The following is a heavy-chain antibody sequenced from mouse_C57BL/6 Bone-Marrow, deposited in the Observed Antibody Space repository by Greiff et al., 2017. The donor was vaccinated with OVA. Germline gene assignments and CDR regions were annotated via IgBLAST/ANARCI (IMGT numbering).Heavy chain of an antibody. CDR2: IDPSDSYT. D-gene: IGHD2-2*01. CDR3: ARSTMVTTLYYYAMDY. J-gene: IGHJ4*01. V-gene: IGHV1-69*01. CDR1: GYTFTSYW. Sequence: VQLQQPGAELVMPGASVKLSCKASGYTFTSYWMHWVKQRPGQGLEWIGEIDPSDSYTNYNQKFKGKSTLTVDKSSSTAYMQLSSLTSEDSAVYYCARSTMVTTLYYYAMDYWGQGTSVTVSS.